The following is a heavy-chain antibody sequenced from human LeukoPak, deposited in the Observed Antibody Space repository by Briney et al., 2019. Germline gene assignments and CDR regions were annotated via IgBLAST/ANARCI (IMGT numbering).Heavy chain of an antibody. CDR1: GFTFSSYA. V-gene: IGHV3-30*04. Sequence: PGRSLRLSCAASGFTFSSYAMHWVRQAPGKGLEWVAVISYDGSNKYYADSVKGRLTISRDNSKNTLYLQMNSLRAEDTAVYYCARDYRSYGLTFAYWGQGTLVTVSS. J-gene: IGHJ4*02. CDR3: ARDYRSYGLTFAY. D-gene: IGHD5-18*01. CDR2: ISYDGSNK.